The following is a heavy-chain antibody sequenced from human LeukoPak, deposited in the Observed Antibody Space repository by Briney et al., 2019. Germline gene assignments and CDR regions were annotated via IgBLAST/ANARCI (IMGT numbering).Heavy chain of an antibody. V-gene: IGHV1-69*01. J-gene: IGHJ5*02. Sequence: ASVKVSCKASGGTFSSYAINWVRQAPGQGLEWMGGIIPIFGTANYAQNFQGRATITADESTSTAYMELSSLRSDDTAVYYCATDHILTDGSRWFDPWGQGTLVTVSS. CDR1: GGTFSSYA. D-gene: IGHD3-3*02. CDR3: ATDHILTDGSRWFDP. CDR2: IIPIFGTA.